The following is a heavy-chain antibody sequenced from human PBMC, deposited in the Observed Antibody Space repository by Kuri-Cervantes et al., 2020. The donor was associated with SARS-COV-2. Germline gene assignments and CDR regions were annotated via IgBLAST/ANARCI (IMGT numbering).Heavy chain of an antibody. CDR2: ISYDGSNK. D-gene: IGHD6-6*01. CDR1: GFTFSSYA. Sequence: GESLKISCAASGFTFSSYAMHWVRQAPGKGLEWVAVISYDGSNKYYADSVKGRFTISRDNSKNTLYLQMNSLRAEDTAVYYCARESRQLVRGWYFDYWGQGTLVT. CDR3: ARESRQLVRGWYFDY. J-gene: IGHJ4*02. V-gene: IGHV3-30-3*01.